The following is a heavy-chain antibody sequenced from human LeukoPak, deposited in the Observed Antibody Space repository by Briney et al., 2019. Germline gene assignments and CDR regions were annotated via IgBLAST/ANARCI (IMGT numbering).Heavy chain of an antibody. J-gene: IGHJ4*02. D-gene: IGHD3-10*01. CDR3: ARDLNYYGSGSPDY. CDR1: GLTFSSYN. V-gene: IGHV3-48*04. Sequence: GGSLRLSCAASGLTFSSYNMNWVRQAPGKGLEWVSYISSSSSTIYYADSVKGRFTISRDNAKNSLYLQMNSLRAEDTAVYYCARDLNYYGSGSPDYWGQGTLVTVSS. CDR2: ISSSSSTI.